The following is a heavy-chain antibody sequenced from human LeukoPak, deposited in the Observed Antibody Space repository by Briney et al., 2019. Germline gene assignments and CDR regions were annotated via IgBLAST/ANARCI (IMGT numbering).Heavy chain of an antibody. CDR1: GFTFSSYW. J-gene: IGHJ5*02. CDR2: INGDGSST. D-gene: IGHD2-21*02. Sequence: GGSLRVSCAASGFTFSSYWMHWVRPAPGKGVGWVSRINGDGSSTSYADSVKGRFTISRDNAKNTLYLQMNSLRAEDTAVYYCARGGIVVVTAIPAWGQGTLVTVSS. CDR3: ARGGIVVVTAIPA. V-gene: IGHV3-74*01.